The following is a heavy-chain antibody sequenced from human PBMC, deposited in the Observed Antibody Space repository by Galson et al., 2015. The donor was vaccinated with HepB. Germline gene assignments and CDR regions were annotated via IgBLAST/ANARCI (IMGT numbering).Heavy chain of an antibody. J-gene: IGHJ5*02. CDR2: INHSGST. D-gene: IGHD2/OR15-2a*01. CDR1: GGSFSGYY. Sequence: TLSLTCAVYGGSFSGYYWSWIRQPPGKGLEWIGEINHSGSTNYNPSLKSRVTISVDTSKNQFPLKLSSVTAADTAVYYCAREGGFYARRGWFDPWGQGTLVTVSS. CDR3: AREGGFYARRGWFDP. V-gene: IGHV4-34*01.